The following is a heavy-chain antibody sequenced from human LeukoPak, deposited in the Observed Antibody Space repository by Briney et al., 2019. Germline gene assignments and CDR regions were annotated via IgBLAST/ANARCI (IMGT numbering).Heavy chain of an antibody. CDR3: ATEYYGSYNY. Sequence: KPGGSLRLSCAASGFTFSAAWMSWVRQSPGKGLEWVGHIKSKTDGGTTDYTAPVKDRFTISRDDSKNTLYLQMNSLKTEDTAVYSCATEYYGSYNYWGQGTLVTVSS. CDR1: GFTFSAAW. CDR2: IKSKTDGGTT. V-gene: IGHV3-15*01. D-gene: IGHD1-26*01. J-gene: IGHJ4*02.